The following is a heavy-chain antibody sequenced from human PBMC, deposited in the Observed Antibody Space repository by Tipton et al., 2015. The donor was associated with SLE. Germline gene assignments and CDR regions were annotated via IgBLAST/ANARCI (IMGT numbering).Heavy chain of an antibody. D-gene: IGHD3-10*01. J-gene: IGHJ5*02. CDR3: AGITMVQGVTP. CDR2: INSDGSST. Sequence: SLRLSCAASGFTFSSYWMHWVRQAPGKGLVWVSRINSDGSSTSYADSVKGRFTISRDNAKNTLYLQMNSLRAEDTAVYYCAGITMVQGVTPWGQGTLVTVSS. V-gene: IGHV3-74*01. CDR1: GFTFSSYW.